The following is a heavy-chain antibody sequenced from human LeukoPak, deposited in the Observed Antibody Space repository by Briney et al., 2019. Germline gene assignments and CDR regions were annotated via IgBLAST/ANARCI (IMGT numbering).Heavy chain of an antibody. CDR3: ARVGSSSWSDAFDI. J-gene: IGHJ3*02. Sequence: ASVTVSCKASGYTFTGYYMHWVRQAPGQGLEWMGWINPNSGGTNYAQKFQGRVTMTRDTSIRTAYMELSRLRSDDTAVYYCARVGSSSWSDAFDIWGQGTMVTVSS. D-gene: IGHD6-13*01. V-gene: IGHV1-2*02. CDR1: GYTFTGYY. CDR2: INPNSGGT.